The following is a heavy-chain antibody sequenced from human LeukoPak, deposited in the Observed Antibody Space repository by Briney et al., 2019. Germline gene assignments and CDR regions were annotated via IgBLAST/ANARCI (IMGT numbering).Heavy chain of an antibody. CDR3: ARGSGPFDY. CDR2: IIPIFGTA. J-gene: IGHJ4*02. Sequence: SVKVSCKASGYSFTGYYIHWVRQAPGQGLEWMGGIIPIFGTANYAQKFQGRVTITTDESTSTAYMELSSLRSEDTAVYYCARGSGPFDYWGQGTLVTVSS. CDR1: GYSFTGYY. V-gene: IGHV1-69*05.